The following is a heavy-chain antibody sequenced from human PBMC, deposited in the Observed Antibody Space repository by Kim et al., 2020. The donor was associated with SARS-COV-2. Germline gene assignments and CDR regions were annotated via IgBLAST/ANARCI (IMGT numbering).Heavy chain of an antibody. CDR1: GFTFSSYA. CDR3: AKDRRVRGVTNWFDP. CDR2: ISGSGGST. Sequence: GGSLRLSCAASGFTFSSYAMSWVRQAPGKGLEWVSAISGSGGSTYYADSVKGRFTISRDNSKNTLYLQMNSLRAEDTAVYYCAKDRRVRGVTNWFDPWGQGTLVTVSS. V-gene: IGHV3-23*01. D-gene: IGHD3-10*01. J-gene: IGHJ5*02.